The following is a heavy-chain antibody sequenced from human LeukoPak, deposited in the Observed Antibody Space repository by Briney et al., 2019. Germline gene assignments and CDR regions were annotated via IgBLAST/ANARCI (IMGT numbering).Heavy chain of an antibody. CDR3: TRGPPGVTVTYFQH. D-gene: IGHD4-11*01. Sequence: GGSLRLSCAASGFTFSSYSMNWVRQAPGKGLEWVSYISSSSSTIYYADSVKGRFTISRDNAKNSLYLQMNSLKSEDTDVYYCTRGPPGVTVTYFQHWGQGTLVTVSS. CDR2: ISSSSSTI. V-gene: IGHV3-48*01. J-gene: IGHJ1*01. CDR1: GFTFSSYS.